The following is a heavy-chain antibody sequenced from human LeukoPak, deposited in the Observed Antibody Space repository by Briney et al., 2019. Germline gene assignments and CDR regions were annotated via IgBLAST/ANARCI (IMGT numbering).Heavy chain of an antibody. J-gene: IGHJ5*02. CDR3: ARDRGYYYDSSGYHPFDP. CDR2: ISAYNGNT. Sequence: ASVKVSCKASGYTFTSYGISWVRQAPGQGLEWMGWISAYNGNTNYAQKLRGRVTMTTDTSTSTAYMELRSLRSDDTAVYYCARDRGYYYDSSGYHPFDPWGQGTLVTVSS. CDR1: GYTFTSYG. V-gene: IGHV1-18*01. D-gene: IGHD3-22*01.